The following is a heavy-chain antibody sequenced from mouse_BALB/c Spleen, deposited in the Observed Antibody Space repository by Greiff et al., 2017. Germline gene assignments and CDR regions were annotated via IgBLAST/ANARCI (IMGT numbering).Heavy chain of an antibody. CDR2: ISSGGGST. CDR3: ARRDSTDTCYFDY. V-gene: IGHV5-12-1*01. CDR1: GFAFSSYD. D-gene: IGHD1-2*01. Sequence: DVLLVESGGGLVKPGGSLKLSCAASGFAFSSYDMSWVRQTPEKRLEWVAYISSGGGSTYYPDTVKGRFTISRDNAKNTLYLQMSSLKSEDTAMYYCARRDSTDTCYFDYWGQGTTLTVSS. J-gene: IGHJ2*01.